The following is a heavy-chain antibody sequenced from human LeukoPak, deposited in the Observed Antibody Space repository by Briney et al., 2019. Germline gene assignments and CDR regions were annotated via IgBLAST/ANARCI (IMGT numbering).Heavy chain of an antibody. CDR1: GGTFSSYA. Sequence: ASVKVSCKASGGTFSSYAISWVRQAPGQGLEWMGGIIPIFGTANYAQKFQGRVTITTDESTSTAYMELSSLRSEDTAVYYCATDPNYSNYGGANYWGQGTLVTVSS. D-gene: IGHD4-11*01. J-gene: IGHJ4*02. V-gene: IGHV1-69*05. CDR3: ATDPNYSNYGGANY. CDR2: IIPIFGTA.